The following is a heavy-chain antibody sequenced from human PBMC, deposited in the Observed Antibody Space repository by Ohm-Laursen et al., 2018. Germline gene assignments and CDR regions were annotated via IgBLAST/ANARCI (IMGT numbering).Heavy chain of an antibody. J-gene: IGHJ3*02. V-gene: IGHV4-4*07. CDR2: IYSTGGT. CDR1: GGSISSYY. Sequence: SETLSLTCTVSGGSISSYYWSWIRQSAGKGLEWIGRIYSTGGTNYNPSLKSRVTMSVDTSKNQFSLKLSSVTAADTAVYYFARDRYSFARKDAYDIWGQGTMVTVPS. D-gene: IGHD5-18*01. CDR3: ARDRYSFARKDAYDI.